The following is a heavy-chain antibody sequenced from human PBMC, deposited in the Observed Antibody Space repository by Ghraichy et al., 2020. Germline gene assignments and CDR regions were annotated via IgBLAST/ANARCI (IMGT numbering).Heavy chain of an antibody. V-gene: IGHV4-59*11. Sequence: SQTLSLTCSVSGASIESHYWSWIRQPPGKGLEWIGYIYYSGSTKYNPSLKSRVTISADTSKNEISLKLTSVTAADTAVYYCARDGSWDSWNGRYKWEWIDPWGQGRLVTVSP. J-gene: IGHJ5*02. CDR3: ARDGSWDSWNGRYKWEWIDP. CDR1: GASIESHY. D-gene: IGHD3-3*01. CDR2: IYYSGST.